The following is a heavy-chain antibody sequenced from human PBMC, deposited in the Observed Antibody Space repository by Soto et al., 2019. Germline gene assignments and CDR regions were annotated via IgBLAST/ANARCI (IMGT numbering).Heavy chain of an antibody. CDR2: IYSGGYT. CDR1: GFTVSNNY. CDR3: GTPPGGGGY. Sequence: EVQLVESGGGLIQPGGSLRLSCAVSGFTVSNNYMSWVRQAPGKGLEGVSVIYSGGYTAYGDSVKGRFTISRDNSNKTLFLQKNSRGAPETACYYCGTPPGGGGYWGQGTLVTVSS. D-gene: IGHD3-10*01. J-gene: IGHJ4*02. V-gene: IGHV3-53*01.